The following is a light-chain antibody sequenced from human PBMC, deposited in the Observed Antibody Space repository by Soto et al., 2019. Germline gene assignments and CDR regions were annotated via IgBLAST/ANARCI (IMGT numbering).Light chain of an antibody. CDR2: DAS. Sequence: DIPLTQSTSTLSASVGASVPLXCRASPSISSWLAWYQQKPGKAPKLLIYDASSLESGVPSRFSGSGSGTEFTLTISSLQPDDFATYYCQQYNSYSPTFGQGTKVDIK. CDR3: QQYNSYSPT. V-gene: IGKV1-5*01. CDR1: PSISSW. J-gene: IGKJ1*01.